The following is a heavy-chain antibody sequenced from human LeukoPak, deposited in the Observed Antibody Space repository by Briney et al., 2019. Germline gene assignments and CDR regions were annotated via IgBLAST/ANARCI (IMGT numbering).Heavy chain of an antibody. CDR1: GYSISSGYY. CDR3: ARFRNDCGGNPGYYYYYYYMDV. J-gene: IGHJ6*03. V-gene: IGHV4-38-2*02. D-gene: IGHD4-23*01. Sequence: SETLSLTCTVSGYSISSGYYWGWIRQPPGKGLEWIGSIYHSGNTYYNPSLKSRVTISVDTSKNQFSLKLSSVTAADTAVYYCARFRNDCGGNPGYYYYYYYMDVWGKGTTVTVSS. CDR2: IYHSGNT.